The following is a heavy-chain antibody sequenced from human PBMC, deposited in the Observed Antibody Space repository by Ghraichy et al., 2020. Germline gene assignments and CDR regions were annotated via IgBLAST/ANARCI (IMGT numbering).Heavy chain of an antibody. CDR2: IKSKTDGGTT. V-gene: IGHV3-15*01. CDR3: TTENCSSTSCWNYYYGMGV. CDR1: GFTFSNAW. Sequence: GGSLRLSCAASGFTFSNAWMSWVRQAPGKGLEWVGRIKSKTDGGTTDYAAPVKGRFTILRDDSKNTLYLQMNRPKTEDTAVYYCTTENCSSTSCWNYYYGMGVWGQGTTVTVSS. D-gene: IGHD2-2*01. J-gene: IGHJ6*02.